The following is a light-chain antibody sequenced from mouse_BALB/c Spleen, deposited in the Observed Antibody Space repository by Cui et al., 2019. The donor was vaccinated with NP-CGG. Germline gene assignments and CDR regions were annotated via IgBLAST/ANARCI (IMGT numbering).Light chain of an antibody. V-gene: IGLV1*01. Sequence: QAVVTNDSAITTSPGETVTLTCRSSTGAVTTTNYANWVQEKPDHLFTGLIGGTNNRAPGVPARFSGSLIGDKAALTITGAQTEDEAIYFCALWYSNHWVFGGGTKLTVL. CDR1: TGAVTTTNY. CDR3: ALWYSNHWV. J-gene: IGLJ1*01. CDR2: GTN.